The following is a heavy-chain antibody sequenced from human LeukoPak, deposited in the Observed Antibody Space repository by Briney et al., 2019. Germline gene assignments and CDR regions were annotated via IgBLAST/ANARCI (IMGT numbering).Heavy chain of an antibody. CDR2: IRSKAYGGTT. V-gene: IGHV3-49*04. CDR3: TREGYGILTGYYAPFDY. D-gene: IGHD3-9*01. Sequence: GGSLRLSCTASGFTFGDYAMSWVRQAPGKGLEWVGFIRSKAYGGTTEYAASVKGRFTISRDDSKSIAYLQMNSLKTEDTAVYYCTREGYGILTGYYAPFDYWGQGTLVTVSS. J-gene: IGHJ4*02. CDR1: GFTFGDYA.